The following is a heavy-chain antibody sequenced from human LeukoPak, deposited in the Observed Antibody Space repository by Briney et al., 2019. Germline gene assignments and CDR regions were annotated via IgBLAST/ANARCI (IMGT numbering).Heavy chain of an antibody. CDR3: ARDVTYYGADWFDP. CDR1: GSTFSSYS. Sequence: GGSLRLSCAASGSTFSSYSMNWVRQAPGKGLEWISYISSTTSTIYYADSVKGRFTISRDNAKNSLYLQMNSLRAEDTAVYYCARDVTYYGADWFDPWGQGTLVAVSS. V-gene: IGHV3-48*04. J-gene: IGHJ5*02. D-gene: IGHD4-17*01. CDR2: ISSTTSTI.